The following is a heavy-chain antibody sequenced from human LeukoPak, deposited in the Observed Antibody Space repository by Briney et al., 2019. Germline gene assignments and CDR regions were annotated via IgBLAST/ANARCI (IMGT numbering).Heavy chain of an antibody. CDR1: GAFVSGDTYS. V-gene: IGHV4-30-2*01. J-gene: IGHJ4*02. CDR3: ARGRDLAFDY. Sequence: SETLSLTCAVSGAFVSGDTYSWSWIRQPLGKGLEWIGNIYYSGSTYYNPSLRGRVTMSIDRSKIQFSLGLYSVTAADTAVYYCARGRDLAFDYWGRGALVTVSS. D-gene: IGHD3/OR15-3a*01. CDR2: IYYSGST.